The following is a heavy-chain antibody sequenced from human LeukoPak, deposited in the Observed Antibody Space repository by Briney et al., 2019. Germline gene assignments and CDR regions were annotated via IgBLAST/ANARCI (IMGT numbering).Heavy chain of an antibody. CDR3: ARSYYYDSSGYYRGHYFDY. V-gene: IGHV4-59*01. J-gene: IGHJ4*02. CDR1: GGSISSYY. D-gene: IGHD3-22*01. Sequence: PSETLSLTCTVSGGSISSYYWSWTRQPPGKGLEWIGYIYYSGSTNYNPSLKSRVTISVDTSKNQFSLKLSSVTAADTAVYYCARSYYYDSSGYYRGHYFDYWGQGTLVTVSS. CDR2: IYYSGST.